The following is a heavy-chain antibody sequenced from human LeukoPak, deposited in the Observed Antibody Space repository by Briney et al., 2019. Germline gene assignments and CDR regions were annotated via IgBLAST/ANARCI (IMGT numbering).Heavy chain of an antibody. Sequence: GEPLKISGKGSGYSFTIYWIGWVGQMPGKGLEWIGIILPGDSDTRYSPSFQGQVTISADKSISTAYLQWSSLKASDTAMYYCARLLFGRDGYNSFDYWGQGTLVTVSS. CDR2: ILPGDSDT. J-gene: IGHJ4*02. V-gene: IGHV5-51*01. CDR1: GYSFTIYW. D-gene: IGHD5-24*01. CDR3: ARLLFGRDGYNSFDY.